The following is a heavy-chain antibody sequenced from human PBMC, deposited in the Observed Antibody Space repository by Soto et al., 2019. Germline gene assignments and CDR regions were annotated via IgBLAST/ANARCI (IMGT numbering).Heavy chain of an antibody. Sequence: EVHLVESGGGLVEPGGSLRLSCAASGFIFNNAWMTWVRQAPGKGLEWVAHIKSRPDGGTADYAASVKGRFTISRDDSRHTLYLQMNSLRLDDTAVYYCTTAGPRHWYFNLWCRGTLVTVSS. V-gene: IGHV3-15*01. CDR3: TTAGPRHWYFNL. J-gene: IGHJ2*01. CDR2: IKSRPDGGTA. CDR1: GFIFNNAW.